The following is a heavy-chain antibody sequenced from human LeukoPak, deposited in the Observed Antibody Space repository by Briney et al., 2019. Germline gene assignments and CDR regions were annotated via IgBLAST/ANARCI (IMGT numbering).Heavy chain of an antibody. CDR1: GLTFNSTA. Sequence: PGPCPRPSFSASGLTFNSTAVSSVRQPPGKGLEWVSTIGGSGDKTFYADSVKGRFTISRDNSKNMVHLQMNSLTGEDTALYYCVRRGDASSGWGDHDFWGQGALVTVSS. V-gene: IGHV3-23*01. CDR2: IGGSGDKT. CDR3: VRRGDASSGWGDHDF. J-gene: IGHJ4*02. D-gene: IGHD6-19*01.